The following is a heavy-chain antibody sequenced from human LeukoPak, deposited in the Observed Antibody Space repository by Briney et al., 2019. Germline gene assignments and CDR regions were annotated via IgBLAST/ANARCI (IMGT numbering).Heavy chain of an antibody. V-gene: IGHV1-18*01. CDR1: GYTFTSYG. D-gene: IGHD3-22*01. CDR3: ARDSRYYDSSGYYSGY. CDR2: ISAYNGNT. J-gene: IGHJ4*02. Sequence: ASVKVSCKASGYTFTSYGISWVRQAPGQGLEWMGWISAYNGNTNYAQKLQGRVTMTTDTSTSTAYMELRSLRSDDTAVYYCARDSRYYDSSGYYSGYWGQGTLVTVSS.